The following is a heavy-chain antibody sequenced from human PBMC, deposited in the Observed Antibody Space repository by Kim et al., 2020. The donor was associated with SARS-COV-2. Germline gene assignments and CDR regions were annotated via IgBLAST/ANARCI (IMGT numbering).Heavy chain of an antibody. J-gene: IGHJ4*02. CDR2: IRNRGDNYAT. CDR1: GFIFSDSA. D-gene: IGHD2-15*01. Sequence: GGSLRLSCAASGFIFSDSAIHWVRQASGKGLEWVGRIRNRGDNYATAYAASVKGRFTISRDDSKNTAYLQMSSLKTEDTAVYFCSSWGRGGSYSDFWGQGALVTVSS. CDR3: SSWGRGGSYSDF. V-gene: IGHV3-73*01.